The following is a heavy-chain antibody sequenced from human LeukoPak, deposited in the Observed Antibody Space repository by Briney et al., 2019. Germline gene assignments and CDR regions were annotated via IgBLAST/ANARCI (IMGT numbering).Heavy chain of an antibody. Sequence: PSETLSLTCTVSGGSISSSSYYWGWIRQPPGKGLEWIGSIYYSGSTYYNPSLKSRVTISVDTSKNQFSLKLSSVTAADTAVYYCARPGGTMGDYWGQGTLVTVSS. J-gene: IGHJ4*02. CDR3: ARPGGTMGDY. D-gene: IGHD1-26*01. CDR2: IYYSGST. V-gene: IGHV4-39*01. CDR1: GGSISSSSYY.